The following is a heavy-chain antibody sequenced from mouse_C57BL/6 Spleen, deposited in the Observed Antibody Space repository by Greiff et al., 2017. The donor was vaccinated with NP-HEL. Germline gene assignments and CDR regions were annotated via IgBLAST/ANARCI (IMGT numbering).Heavy chain of an antibody. CDR2: IYPRDGST. Sequence: VQLQESGPELVKPGASVKLSCKASGYTFTSYDINWVKQRPGQGLEWIGWIYPRDGSTKYNKKFKGKATLTVDTSSSTAYMELHSLTSEDSAVYFWARESAASVLNAMDDWGQGTSVTVSS. D-gene: IGHD6-1*01. CDR1: GYTFTSYD. CDR3: ARESAASVLNAMDD. J-gene: IGHJ4*01. V-gene: IGHV1-85*01.